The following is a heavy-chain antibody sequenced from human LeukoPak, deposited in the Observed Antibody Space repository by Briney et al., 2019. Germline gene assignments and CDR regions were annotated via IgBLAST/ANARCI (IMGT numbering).Heavy chain of an antibody. Sequence: LSLTCAVSGGSISSDDWWTWVRQAPGKGLEWVSAISGSGGSTYYADSVKGRFTISRDNSKNTLYLQMNSLRAEDTAVYYCAKDRGPQQLAPDAFDIWGQGTMVTVSS. V-gene: IGHV3-23*01. CDR3: AKDRGPQQLAPDAFDI. CDR1: GGSISSDD. CDR2: ISGSGGST. J-gene: IGHJ3*02. D-gene: IGHD6-13*01.